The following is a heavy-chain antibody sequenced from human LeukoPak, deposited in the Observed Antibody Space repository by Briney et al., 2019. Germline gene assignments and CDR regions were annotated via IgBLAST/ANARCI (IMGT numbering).Heavy chain of an antibody. CDR2: INLNNDDT. CDR3: ARGYYYDSSGYYQLDY. Sequence: ASVKVSCKASGYTFTGYYMHWVRQAPGQGLEWMGWINLNNDDTNYAQKFQGWVAMTRDTSISTAYMELSRLRSDDTAVYYCARGYYYDSSGYYQLDYWGQGTLVTVSS. V-gene: IGHV1-2*04. J-gene: IGHJ4*02. D-gene: IGHD3-22*01. CDR1: GYTFTGYY.